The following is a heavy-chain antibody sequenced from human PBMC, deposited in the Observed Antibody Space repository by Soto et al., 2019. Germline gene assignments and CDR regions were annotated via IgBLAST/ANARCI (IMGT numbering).Heavy chain of an antibody. V-gene: IGHV1-46*02. CDR3: AKRRGVGLTRSSFDY. D-gene: IGHD1-26*01. J-gene: IGHJ4*02. Sequence: QVQLVQSGAEVRKPGASVKVSCKASGYTFNRHYIQWVRQAPGQGLEWMGMIDPSGGDTNYAKKFQGRVTRTSDTSTSTVYMELSSVRSEDTAVYYCAKRRGVGLTRSSFDYWGPGTLVIVSS. CDR2: IDPSGGDT. CDR1: GYTFNRHY.